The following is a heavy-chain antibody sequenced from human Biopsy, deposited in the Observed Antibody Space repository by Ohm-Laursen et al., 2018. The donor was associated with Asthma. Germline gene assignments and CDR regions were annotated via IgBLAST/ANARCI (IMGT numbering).Heavy chain of an antibody. CDR1: GGYLTGHY. D-gene: IGHD1-20*01. CDR2: IDQSGYT. CDR3: ARAAITGIRGWFDP. Sequence: SETLSLTCTVYGGYLTGHYWNWIRQPPGKGLEWIGEIDQSGYTNYNPSLKSRVTISADTSKNQFHLNLSSVTAADTAVYFCARAAITGIRGWFDPWGQGTLVTASS. V-gene: IGHV4-34*01. J-gene: IGHJ5*02.